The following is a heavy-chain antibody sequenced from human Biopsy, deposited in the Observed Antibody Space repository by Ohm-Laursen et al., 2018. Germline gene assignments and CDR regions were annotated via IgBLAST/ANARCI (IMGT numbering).Heavy chain of an antibody. CDR1: GFAFNLYE. CDR2: IYGGGSPV. J-gene: IGHJ4*02. CDR3: ARAYPPPGRRLVVVAGDFDC. D-gene: IGHD2-15*01. Sequence: SLRLSCTASGFAFNLYEMNWVRQAPGKEMEWISYIYGGGSPVFYADSVKGRFTISRDNAQNSLYLQMNSLRAEDTAVYYCARAYPPPGRRLVVVAGDFDCWGQGTRVTVSS. V-gene: IGHV3-48*03.